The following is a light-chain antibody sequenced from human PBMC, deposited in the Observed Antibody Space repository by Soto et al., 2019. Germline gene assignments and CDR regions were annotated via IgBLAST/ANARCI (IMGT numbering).Light chain of an antibody. CDR1: QSVSSRY. Sequence: EILSTQSPATLSLSPGERATLSCRASQSVSSRYLAWYQQKPDQAPRLLIYEAYNIATGIPARFGGSGAGTDCTLTINSLEPEDFAVYYCQQRSNWPVTFGPGTKVDIK. CDR2: EAY. J-gene: IGKJ3*01. CDR3: QQRSNWPVT. V-gene: IGKV3-11*01.